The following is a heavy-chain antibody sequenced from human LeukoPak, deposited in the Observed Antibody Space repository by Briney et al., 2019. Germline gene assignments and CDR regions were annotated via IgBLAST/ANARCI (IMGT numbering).Heavy chain of an antibody. J-gene: IGHJ4*02. Sequence: SETLSLTCTVSGGSISSYYWSWIRQPPGKGLEWIGEINHSGSTNYNPSLKSRVTMSVDTSKNQFSLKLSSVTAADTAVYYCARRTYYGSGSYYKLWGQGTLVTVSS. CDR2: INHSGST. CDR1: GGSISSYY. CDR3: ARRTYYGSGSYYKL. V-gene: IGHV4-34*01. D-gene: IGHD3-10*01.